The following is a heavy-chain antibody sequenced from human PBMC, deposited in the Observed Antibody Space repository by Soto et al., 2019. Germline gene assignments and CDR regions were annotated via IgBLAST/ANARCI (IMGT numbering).Heavy chain of an antibody. CDR2: ISYDGTNK. CDR1: GFSFSISP. CDR3: ARDPKTSGGQHWACSNFDS. J-gene: IGHJ5*01. Sequence: PGGYLRLSCAASGFSFSISPMHWVRQAPGKGPEWVALISYDGTNKFYADSVKGRFTISRDNSKSTLYLQVDSLRPEDAAVYYCARDPKTSGGQHWACSNFDSWGQGTRGTV. D-gene: IGHD6-13*01. V-gene: IGHV3-30-3*01.